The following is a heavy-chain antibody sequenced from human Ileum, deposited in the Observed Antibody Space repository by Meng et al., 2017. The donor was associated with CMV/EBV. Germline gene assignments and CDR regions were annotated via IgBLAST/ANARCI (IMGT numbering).Heavy chain of an antibody. Sequence: QMQTVQSGTELKKPGAAVKVSCKASGNIFTGYNMQWVRQAPGQGLEWVRCINLNSGVIDFAQKFQGRITLTRDTSLTTAYMELTRLIYDDTAVYYNARENWVYDYWGQGTLVTVSS. V-gene: IGHV1-2*02. CDR1: GNIFTGYN. CDR2: INLNSGVI. CDR3: ARENWVYDY. J-gene: IGHJ4*02. D-gene: IGHD7-27*01.